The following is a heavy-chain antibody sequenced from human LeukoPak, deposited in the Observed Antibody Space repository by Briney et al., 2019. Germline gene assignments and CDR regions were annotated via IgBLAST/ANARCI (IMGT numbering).Heavy chain of an antibody. CDR1: GFSLRSYA. Sequence: RGSLRLSSVASGFSLRSYAMNWVRQAPGKGLERVAVISYDGSKIYYADSVKGRFTFSRDTSKNTLYLQMNSLRAEDTAVYYCARVASGTYYVIDYWGQGTLVTVSS. CDR3: ARVASGTYYVIDY. J-gene: IGHJ4*02. D-gene: IGHD1-26*01. CDR2: ISYDGSKI. V-gene: IGHV3-30*04.